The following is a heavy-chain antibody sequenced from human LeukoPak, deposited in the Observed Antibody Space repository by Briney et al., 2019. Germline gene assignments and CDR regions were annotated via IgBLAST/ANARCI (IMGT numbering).Heavy chain of an antibody. V-gene: IGHV3-33*01. CDR1: GFTFSSYD. CDR2: IWSDGSNK. D-gene: IGHD2-15*01. Sequence: PGGSLRLSCAASGFTFSSYDMHWVRQAPGGGLEWVALIWSDGSNKYYADSVKGRFTISRDNSKNTVYLQMNSLRAEDTTVYSCARELSPVVKYSFDSWGQGTQVTVSS. CDR3: ARELSPVVKYSFDS. J-gene: IGHJ4*02.